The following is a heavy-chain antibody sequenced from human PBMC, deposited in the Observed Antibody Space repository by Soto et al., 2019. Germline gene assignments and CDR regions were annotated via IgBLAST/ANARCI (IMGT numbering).Heavy chain of an antibody. Sequence: KPGGSLRLSCAASVFTFSDYYMSWIRQAPGKGLEWVSYISSSGSTIYYADSVKGRFTISRDNAKNSLYLQMNSLRAEDTAVYYCARDSPQYSYDLNWFAPRGQGTLVTVSS. V-gene: IGHV3-11*01. D-gene: IGHD5-18*01. CDR3: ARDSPQYSYDLNWFAP. J-gene: IGHJ5*02. CDR2: ISSSGSTI. CDR1: VFTFSDYY.